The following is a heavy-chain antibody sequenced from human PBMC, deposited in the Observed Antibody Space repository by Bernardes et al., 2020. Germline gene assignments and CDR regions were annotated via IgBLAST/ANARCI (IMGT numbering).Heavy chain of an antibody. Sequence: GGSLKISCKGSGYSFTNYWIGWVRQMPGKGLEWMGDIYPDDSDTRYSPSFQGQVTISADKSISTAYLQWSSLKASDTAMYYCANGGYSGYDPVDYWGQGTLVTVSS. D-gene: IGHD5-12*01. CDR1: GYSFTNYW. CDR3: ANGGYSGYDPVDY. CDR2: IYPDDSDT. V-gene: IGHV5-51*01. J-gene: IGHJ4*02.